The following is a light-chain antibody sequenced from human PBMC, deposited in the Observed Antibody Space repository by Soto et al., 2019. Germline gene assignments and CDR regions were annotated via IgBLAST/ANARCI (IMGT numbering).Light chain of an antibody. CDR2: SNN. Sequence: QAVVTQPPSASGTPGQRVTISCSGSSSNIGSNTVHWYQQLPGTAPRLLIYSNNQRPSGVPDRFSGSKSGTSASLAISGLQSEDEAAYYCATWDDSLSGLFGGGTKLTVL. J-gene: IGLJ2*01. CDR3: ATWDDSLSGL. V-gene: IGLV1-44*01. CDR1: SSNIGSNT.